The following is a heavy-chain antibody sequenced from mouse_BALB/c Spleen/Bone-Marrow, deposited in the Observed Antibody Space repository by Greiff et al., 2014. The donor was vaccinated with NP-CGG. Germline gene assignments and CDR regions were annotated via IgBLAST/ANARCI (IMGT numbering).Heavy chain of an antibody. CDR2: ISNGGGST. CDR1: GFTFSSYT. J-gene: IGHJ4*01. D-gene: IGHD3-1*01. Sequence: EVKLMESGGGLVQPGGSLKLSCAASGFTFSSYTVSWVRQTPEKRLEWVAYISNGGGSTCYPDTVKGRFTISRDNAKNTLYLQMSSLKSEDTAMYYCARQLGLRWAMDYWGQGTSVTVSS. V-gene: IGHV5-12-2*01. CDR3: ARQLGLRWAMDY.